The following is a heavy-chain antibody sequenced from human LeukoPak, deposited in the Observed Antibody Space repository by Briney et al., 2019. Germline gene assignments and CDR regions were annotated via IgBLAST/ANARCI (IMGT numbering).Heavy chain of an antibody. V-gene: IGHV3-74*01. CDR1: GFTFNSYW. CDR3: AKGWSSAAMRSHFAY. J-gene: IGHJ4*02. CDR2: ITSDESIP. Sequence: PVRCLRLSCAASGFTFNSYWMHSVRHTPRKGLGCVSRITSDESIPTYAASAKGRFPFSRAPSKNTLSLHMNRLRAEDTPVYYFAKGWSSAAMRSHFAYWGQGTLVTVSS. D-gene: IGHD2-2*01.